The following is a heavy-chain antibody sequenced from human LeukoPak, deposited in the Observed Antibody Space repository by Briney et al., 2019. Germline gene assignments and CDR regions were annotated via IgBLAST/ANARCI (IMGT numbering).Heavy chain of an antibody. V-gene: IGHV3-15*01. D-gene: IGHD5-24*01. CDR1: GFTFSSYA. Sequence: GGSLRLSCAASGFTFSSYAMSWVRQAPGKGLEWVGRIKSKTDGGTTDYAAPVKGRFTISRDDSKNTLYLQMNSLKTEDTAVYYCTTVSEWMATAYWGQGTLVTVSS. CDR2: IKSKTDGGTT. CDR3: TTVSEWMATAY. J-gene: IGHJ4*02.